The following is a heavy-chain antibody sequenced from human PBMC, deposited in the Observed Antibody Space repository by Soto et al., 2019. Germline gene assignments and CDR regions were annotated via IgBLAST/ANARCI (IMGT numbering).Heavy chain of an antibody. CDR3: AARSPLFDH. J-gene: IGHJ4*02. Sequence: GSLGFGCASSGFSCSSYAMNWVRQAPGKGLEWVSAISGSGDATYYADSVKGRFSVSRDNSKNTLYLQMNSLTAEETALYYCAARSPLFDHWGQGTLVTVS. V-gene: IGHV3-23*01. CDR2: ISGSGDAT. CDR1: GFSCSSYA.